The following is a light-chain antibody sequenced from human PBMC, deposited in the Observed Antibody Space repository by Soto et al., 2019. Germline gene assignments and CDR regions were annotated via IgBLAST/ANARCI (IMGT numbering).Light chain of an antibody. V-gene: IGKV1-27*01. CDR3: QKYYFAPLT. CDR1: QDIGHY. CDR2: AAS. J-gene: IGKJ4*01. Sequence: DIQLTQSPSSLSASVGDRITITCRPSQDIGHYLAWYQQKPGKAPKLLIYAASTLQSGVPTRFSGSRSGTDFKLTLSSLLPEDVATYYCQKYYFAPLTFGGGTKVEIK.